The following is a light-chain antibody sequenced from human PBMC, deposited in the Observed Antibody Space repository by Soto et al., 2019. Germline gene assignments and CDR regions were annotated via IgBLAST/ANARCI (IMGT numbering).Light chain of an antibody. J-gene: IGKJ1*01. CDR1: QSVSSNY. V-gene: IGKV3-20*01. CDR3: QQYGSSYPWT. Sequence: PATLSSFPGDRATLSCRASQSVSSNYLAWYQQKPGQAPRLLIYGASSRATGIPDRFSGSGSGTDFTLTIRRLEPEDFAVYYCQQYGSSYPWTFGQGTKVDIK. CDR2: GAS.